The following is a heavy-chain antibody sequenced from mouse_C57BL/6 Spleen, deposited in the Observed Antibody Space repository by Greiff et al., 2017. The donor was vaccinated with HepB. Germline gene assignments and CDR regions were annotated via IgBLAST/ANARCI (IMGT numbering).Heavy chain of an antibody. CDR1: GFTFSSYA. V-gene: IGHV5-9-1*02. CDR3: TRITTVAYYFDY. J-gene: IGHJ2*01. Sequence: EVQLVESGEGLVKPGGSLKLSCAASGFTFSSYAMSWVRQTPEKRLEWVAYISSGGDYIYYADTVKGRFTISRDNARNTLYLQMRSLKSEDTAMYYCTRITTVAYYFDYWGQGTTLTVSS. CDR2: ISSGGDYI. D-gene: IGHD1-1*01.